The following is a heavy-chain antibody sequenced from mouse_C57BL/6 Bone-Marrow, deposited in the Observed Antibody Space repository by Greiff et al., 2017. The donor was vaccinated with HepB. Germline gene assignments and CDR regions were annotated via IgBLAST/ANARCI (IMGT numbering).Heavy chain of an antibody. Sequence: VQLVESGAELAKPGASVKLSCKASGYTFTSYWMHWVKQRPGQGLEWIGYINPSSGYTKYNQKFKDKATLTADKSSSTAYMQLSSLTYEDSAVYYCAAMVTTKENAMDYWGQGTSVTVSS. CDR1: GYTFTSYW. D-gene: IGHD2-2*01. CDR3: AAMVTTKENAMDY. J-gene: IGHJ4*01. CDR2: INPSSGYT. V-gene: IGHV1-7*01.